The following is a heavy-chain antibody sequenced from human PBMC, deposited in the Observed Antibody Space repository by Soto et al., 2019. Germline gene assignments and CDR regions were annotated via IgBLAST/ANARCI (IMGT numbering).Heavy chain of an antibody. CDR3: ARDRGWNSGYVSFDY. Sequence: QVQLVQSGAEVKKPGASVKVSCKASGYTFTGYYMHWVRQAPGQGLEWMGWINPNSGGTNYAQKFQGWVTMTRDTSISTAYMELSRLRSDDTAVYYCARDRGWNSGYVSFDYWGQGTLVTVSS. D-gene: IGHD5-12*01. V-gene: IGHV1-2*04. CDR2: INPNSGGT. CDR1: GYTFTGYY. J-gene: IGHJ4*02.